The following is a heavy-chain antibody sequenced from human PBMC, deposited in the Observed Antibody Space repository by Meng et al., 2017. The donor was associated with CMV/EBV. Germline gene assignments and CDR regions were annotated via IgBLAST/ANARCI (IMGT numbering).Heavy chain of an antibody. CDR3: ARGGDGYCSGGSCYSSYYYGMDV. V-gene: IGHV4-59*01. CDR2: IYYSGST. J-gene: IGHJ6*02. Sequence: SETLSLTCTVSGGSISSYYWSWIRQPPGKGLEWIGYIYYSGSTNYNPSLKSRVTISVDTSKNQFSLKLSSVTAADTAVYYCARGGDGYCSGGSCYSSYYYGMDVWGQGTLVTVSS. D-gene: IGHD2-15*01. CDR1: GGSISSYY.